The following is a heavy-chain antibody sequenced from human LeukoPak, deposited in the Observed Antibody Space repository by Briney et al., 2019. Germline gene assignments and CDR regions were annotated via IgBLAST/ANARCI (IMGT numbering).Heavy chain of an antibody. Sequence: GGSLRLSCTLFGFNVGTNYMSWVRQAPGKGLEWVSVIYSGGSTYYADSVKGRFTISRDNSKNTLYLQMNSLRAEDTAVYYCARGSYYGLVYYYFDYWGQGTLVTVSS. D-gene: IGHD1-26*01. J-gene: IGHJ4*02. CDR1: GFNVGTNY. CDR3: ARGSYYGLVYYYFDY. CDR2: IYSGGST. V-gene: IGHV3-53*01.